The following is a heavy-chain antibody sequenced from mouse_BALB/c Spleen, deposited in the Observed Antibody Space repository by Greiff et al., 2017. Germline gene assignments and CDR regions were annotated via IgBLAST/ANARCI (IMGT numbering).Heavy chain of an antibody. CDR1: GYTFTDYW. Sequence: QVQLQQPGAELVMPGASVKMSCKASGYTFTDYWMHWVKQRPGQGLEWIGAIDTSDSYTSYNQKFKGKATLTVDESSSTAYMQLSSLTSEDSAVYYCARGGKGRGSYFDYWGQGTTLTVSS. D-gene: IGHD1-1*01. CDR2: IDTSDSYT. V-gene: IGHV1-69*01. CDR3: ARGGKGRGSYFDY. J-gene: IGHJ2*01.